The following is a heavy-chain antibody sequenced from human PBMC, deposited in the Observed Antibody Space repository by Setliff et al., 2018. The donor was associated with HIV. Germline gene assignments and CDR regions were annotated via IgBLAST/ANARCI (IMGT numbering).Heavy chain of an antibody. V-gene: IGHV2-5*02. CDR1: GFLLTTSLVG. D-gene: IGHD3-3*02. Sequence: SGPTLVNPTQTLTLTCAFCGFLLTTSLVGVEWIRQPPGKALDWLANIYWDDDKRYSPSLKSRLTITKDTSKNQVVLTMTNMDPVYTATYYCAHILQDPPSHFYYYFYMDVWGKGTTVTVSS. CDR3: AHILQDPPSHFYYYFYMDV. J-gene: IGHJ6*03. CDR2: IYWDDDK.